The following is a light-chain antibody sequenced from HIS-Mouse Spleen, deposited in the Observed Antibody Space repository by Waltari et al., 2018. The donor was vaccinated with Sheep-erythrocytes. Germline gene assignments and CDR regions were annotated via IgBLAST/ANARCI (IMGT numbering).Light chain of an antibody. CDR3: QLYYSTPPSIT. CDR1: QSVLYSSNNKNY. Sequence: DIVMTQSPDSLAVSLGERATINCKSSQSVLYSSNNKNYLAWYQQKPGQPPKLLIYWASTRESGVPDRFSGSGSGTDFTLTISSLQAEDVAVYYCQLYYSTPPSITFGQGTRLEIK. J-gene: IGKJ5*01. CDR2: WAS. V-gene: IGKV4-1*01.